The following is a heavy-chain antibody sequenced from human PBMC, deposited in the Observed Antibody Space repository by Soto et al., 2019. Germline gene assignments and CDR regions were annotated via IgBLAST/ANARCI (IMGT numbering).Heavy chain of an antibody. Sequence: QVQLVESGGGVVQPGGSLRLSCAASGFTFSTSVMHWVRQAPGKGLEWMAILKHYGNNKYYADSVKGRFTISRDISDSTLFLQMNSLRIEDTAVCYCARAVFDAGRGHFGYWGQGTVVSVPP. J-gene: IGHJ4*02. D-gene: IGHD2-8*02. CDR2: LKHYGNNK. CDR1: GFTFSTSV. CDR3: ARAVFDAGRGHFGY. V-gene: IGHV3-30-3*01.